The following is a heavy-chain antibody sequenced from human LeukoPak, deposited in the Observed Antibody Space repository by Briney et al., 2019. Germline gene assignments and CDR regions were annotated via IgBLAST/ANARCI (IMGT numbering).Heavy chain of an antibody. D-gene: IGHD6-6*01. CDR3: ARSSVSSDDY. J-gene: IGHJ4*02. CDR1: GFTFSSYA. V-gene: IGHV3-72*01. CDR2: TRNKANSYTT. Sequence: GGSLRLSCAASGFTFSSYAMNWVRQAPGKGLEWVGRTRNKANSYTTEYAASVKGRFAISRDDSKNSLYLQMNSLKTEDTAVYYCARSSVSSDDYWGQGTLVTVSS.